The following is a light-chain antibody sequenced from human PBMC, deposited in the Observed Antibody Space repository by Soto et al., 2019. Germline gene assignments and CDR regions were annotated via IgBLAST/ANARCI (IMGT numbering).Light chain of an antibody. CDR1: QSVGGSS. J-gene: IGKJ1*01. CDR2: GAS. V-gene: IGKV3-20*01. CDR3: QQYGSSPWT. Sequence: ETVLTQSPGTLSLSPWERATVSCRASQSVGGSSLAWYQQRPVQAPRLLIYGASSRATGIPDKFSGSGSGTDFTLTISRLEPEDFAVYYCQQYGSSPWTFGQGTKLDIK.